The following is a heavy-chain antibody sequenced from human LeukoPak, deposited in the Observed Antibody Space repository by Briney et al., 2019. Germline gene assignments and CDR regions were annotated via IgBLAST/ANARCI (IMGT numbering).Heavy chain of an antibody. D-gene: IGHD6-19*01. V-gene: IGHV4-39*01. Sequence: KPSETLSLTCTVSGGSISSSSYYWGWIRQPPGKGLEWIGSIYYSGSTYYNPSLKSRVTISVDTSKNQFSLKLSSVTAADTAVYYCAAFRQWLVILDYWGQGTLVTVSS. CDR3: AAFRQWLVILDY. CDR2: IYYSGST. CDR1: GGSISSSSYY. J-gene: IGHJ4*02.